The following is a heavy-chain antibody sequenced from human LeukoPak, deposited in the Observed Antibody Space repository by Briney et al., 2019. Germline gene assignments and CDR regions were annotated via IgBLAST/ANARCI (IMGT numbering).Heavy chain of an antibody. CDR2: IYYSGST. V-gene: IGHV4-39*07. Sequence: SETLSLTCTVSGGSISSSSYYWGWIRQPPGKGLEWIGSIYYSGSTYYNPSRKSRVTISVDTSKNQFSLKRISVTAADTAVYSCARDLPSLRFLEWFHWFDPWGQGTLVTVSS. CDR1: GGSISSSSYY. D-gene: IGHD3-3*01. CDR3: ARDLPSLRFLEWFHWFDP. J-gene: IGHJ5*02.